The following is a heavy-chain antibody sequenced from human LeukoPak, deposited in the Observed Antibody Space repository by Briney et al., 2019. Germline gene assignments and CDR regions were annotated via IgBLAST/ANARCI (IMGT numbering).Heavy chain of an antibody. CDR1: GFTFSSYA. D-gene: IGHD3-10*01. CDR2: ISWNSGSI. CDR3: AKSKFGTMVRGVIGY. J-gene: IGHJ4*02. V-gene: IGHV3-9*01. Sequence: GGSLRLSCAASGFTFSSYAMHWVRQAPGKGLEWVSGISWNSGSIGYADSVKGRFTISRDNAKNSLYLQMNSLRAEDTALYYCAKSKFGTMVRGVIGYWGQGTLVTVSS.